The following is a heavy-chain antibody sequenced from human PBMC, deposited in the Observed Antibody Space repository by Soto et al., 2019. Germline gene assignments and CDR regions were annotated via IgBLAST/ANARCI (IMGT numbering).Heavy chain of an antibody. CDR3: ATDPATAKPEGVDF. CDR1: GYTFSDYY. J-gene: IGHJ4*02. CDR2: INPNSGGT. V-gene: IGHV1-2*02. D-gene: IGHD1-1*01. Sequence: ASVKVSCKASGYTFSDYYIHWVRQAPGQGLEWMGWINPNSGGTKYAPKFQGGVTMTRDTSITTAYMELSRLRSGDTAVYYCATDPATAKPEGVDFWGQGTLVTVSS.